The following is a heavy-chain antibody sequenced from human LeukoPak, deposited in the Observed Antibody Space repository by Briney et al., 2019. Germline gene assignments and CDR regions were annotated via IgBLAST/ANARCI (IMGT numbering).Heavy chain of an antibody. Sequence: SETLSLTCTVSGCSISSSGYYWGWIRPPPGQELEWIGSIYYSGSTQYNPALKSRVNISVDTTKNQFSPKLRSVTAADTAVYYCATSPQYGGYLGQGTLVTVSS. D-gene: IGHD4-23*01. CDR3: ATSPQYGGY. CDR1: GCSISSSGYY. J-gene: IGHJ4*02. CDR2: IYYSGST. V-gene: IGHV4-39*01.